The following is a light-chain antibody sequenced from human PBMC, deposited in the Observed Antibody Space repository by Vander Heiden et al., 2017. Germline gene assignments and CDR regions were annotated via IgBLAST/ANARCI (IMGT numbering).Light chain of an antibody. V-gene: IGKV3-11*01. CDR3: QQRSNWLT. J-gene: IGKJ4*01. CDR2: DAS. CDR1: QSVSSY. Sequence: EIVLPQSPATLSSSPGERATLSCSASQSVSSYLAWYQQKPGQAPRLLIYDASNRATGIPARFSGSGSGTDFTLTISSLEPEDFAVYYCQQRSNWLTFGGGTKVEIK.